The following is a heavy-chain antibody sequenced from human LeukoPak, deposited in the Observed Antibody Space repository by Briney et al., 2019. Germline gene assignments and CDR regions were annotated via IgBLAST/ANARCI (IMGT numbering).Heavy chain of an antibody. CDR1: GFTFSDYY. CDR3: ARVRAWDGYKYYFDY. V-gene: IGHV3-11*05. D-gene: IGHD5-24*01. CDR2: ICSSSSYT. Sequence: GGSLRLSCAASGFTFSDYYMSWIRQAPGKWLEWVSYICSSSSYTDYADSVKGRFTISRDNAKNSLYLQMNSLRAEDTAVYYCARVRAWDGYKYYFDYWGQGTLVTVSS. J-gene: IGHJ4*02.